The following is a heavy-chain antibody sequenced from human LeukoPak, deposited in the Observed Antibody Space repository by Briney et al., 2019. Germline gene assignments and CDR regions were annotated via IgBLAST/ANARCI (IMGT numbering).Heavy chain of an antibody. CDR1: GFTFSRHW. CDR3: AREREGDFWSGYYFGY. Sequence: GGSLRLSCAASGFTFSRHWMSYVRQAPGKGLEWVADIKQGGSDKWYVDSVRGRFTISRDDAKNSLYLQMNSLRVEDTAVYYCAREREGDFWSGYYFGYWGQGTLVTVSS. V-gene: IGHV3-7*01. D-gene: IGHD3-3*01. CDR2: IKQGGSDK. J-gene: IGHJ4*02.